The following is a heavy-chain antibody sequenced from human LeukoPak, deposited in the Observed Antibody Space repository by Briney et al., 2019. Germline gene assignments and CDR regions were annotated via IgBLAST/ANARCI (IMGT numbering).Heavy chain of an antibody. CDR1: GFTFSSYA. V-gene: IGHV3-23*01. J-gene: IGHJ5*02. Sequence: HTGGSLRLSCAASGFTFSSYAMSWVRQAPGKGLEWVSAISGSGGSTYYADSVKGRFTISRDNSKNTLYLQMNSLRAEDTAVYYCAKDSYYYGSGSDNWFDPWGQGTLVTVSS. CDR2: ISGSGGST. CDR3: AKDSYYYGSGSDNWFDP. D-gene: IGHD3-10*01.